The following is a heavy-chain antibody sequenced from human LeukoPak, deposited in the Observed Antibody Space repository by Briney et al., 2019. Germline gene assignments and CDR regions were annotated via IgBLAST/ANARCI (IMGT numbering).Heavy chain of an antibody. D-gene: IGHD2-8*01. Sequence: PSETLSLTSTVSGGSISSYYWSWIRQPPGKGLEWIGYIYYSGSTNYNPSLKSRVTISVDTSKNQFSLKLSSVTAADTAVYYCARSHCTNGVCYTKKTTYYFDYWGQGTLVTVSS. CDR3: ARSHCTNGVCYTKKTTYYFDY. V-gene: IGHV4-59*01. CDR2: IYYSGST. J-gene: IGHJ4*02. CDR1: GGSISSYY.